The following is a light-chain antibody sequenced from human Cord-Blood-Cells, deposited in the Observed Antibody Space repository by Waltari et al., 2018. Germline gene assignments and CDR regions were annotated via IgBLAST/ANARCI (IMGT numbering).Light chain of an antibody. Sequence: QSALTQPPSVSGSPGQSITISCTGPCCVVGCYNSFSWYQQPPGKAPTLMIYEGSNRPSGVSNRFSGSKSGNTASLTISGLQAEDEADYYCSSYTSSSSYVFGTGTKVTVL. CDR2: EGS. J-gene: IGLJ1*01. CDR3: SSYTSSSSYV. CDR1: CCVVGCYNS. V-gene: IGLV2-14*01.